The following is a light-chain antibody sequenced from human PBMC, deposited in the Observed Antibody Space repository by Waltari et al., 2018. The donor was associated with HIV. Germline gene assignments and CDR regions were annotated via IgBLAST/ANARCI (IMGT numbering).Light chain of an antibody. V-gene: IGKV3-15*01. J-gene: IGKJ1*01. CDR1: QSVSTK. Sequence: EIVLTQSPATLSVFPGDRATLSCRASQSVSTKLAWYRQKPGQSPRRLIYDASTRATGIPARFSGSGSGTEFTLTISSLQSEDFALYFCQQYSTWPPWTFGQGTQLEIK. CDR2: DAS. CDR3: QQYSTWPPWT.